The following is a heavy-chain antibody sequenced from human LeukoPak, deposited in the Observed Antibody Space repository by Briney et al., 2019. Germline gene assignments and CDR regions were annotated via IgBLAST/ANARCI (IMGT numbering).Heavy chain of an antibody. CDR2: IYTSGST. Sequence: SETLSLTCTVSGGSISSGSYYWSWIRQPAGKGLEWIGRIYTSGSTNYNPSLKSRVTISVDTSKNQFSLKLSSVTAADTAVYYCANLAAGGGAFDIWGQGTMVTVSS. D-gene: IGHD1-14*01. CDR3: ANLAAGGGAFDI. V-gene: IGHV4-61*02. J-gene: IGHJ3*02. CDR1: GGSISSGSYY.